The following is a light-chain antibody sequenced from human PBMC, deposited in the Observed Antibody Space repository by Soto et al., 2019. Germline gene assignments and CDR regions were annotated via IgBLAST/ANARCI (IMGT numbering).Light chain of an antibody. J-gene: IGKJ4*01. Sequence: EIVLTQSPATLSVSPGERVTLSCRASQSVTRNLAWYQHTPGQSPRLLISAASSGATGLPSRFSGSGSGTDFTLTICSLQSEDAAVYYCQQYHHWPVTFGGGTKVEIK. CDR1: QSVTRN. CDR3: QQYHHWPVT. CDR2: AAS. V-gene: IGKV3-15*01.